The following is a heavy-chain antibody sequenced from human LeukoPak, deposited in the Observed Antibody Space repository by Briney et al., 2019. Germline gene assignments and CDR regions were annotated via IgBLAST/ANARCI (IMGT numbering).Heavy chain of an antibody. CDR1: GFTFSSYS. V-gene: IGHV3-21*01. J-gene: IGHJ4*02. Sequence: GGSLRLSCAASGFTFSSYSMNWVRQAPGKGLEWVSSISSSSSYIYYAGSVKGRFTISRDNAKNSLYLQMNSLRAEDTAVYYCARVTAVVGFDYWGQGTLVTVSS. CDR3: ARVTAVVGFDY. CDR2: ISSSSSYI. D-gene: IGHD6-19*01.